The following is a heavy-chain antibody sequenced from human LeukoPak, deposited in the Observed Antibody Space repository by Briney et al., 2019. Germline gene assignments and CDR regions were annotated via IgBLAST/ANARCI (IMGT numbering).Heavy chain of an antibody. D-gene: IGHD2-2*01. Sequence: HPGGSLRLSCAASGFTFSSYGIRWARQAPGKGLEWVAVIWYNGNEKYYADSVKGRFTISRDNSNNTLYLQMNSLRVEDTAVYYCAKSCSSTSCYPDSWGQGTLVTVSS. CDR2: IWYNGNEK. CDR3: AKSCSSTSCYPDS. CDR1: GFTFSSYG. V-gene: IGHV3-33*08. J-gene: IGHJ4*02.